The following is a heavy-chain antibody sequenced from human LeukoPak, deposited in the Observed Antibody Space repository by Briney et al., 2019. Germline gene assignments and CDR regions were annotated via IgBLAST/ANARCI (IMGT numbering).Heavy chain of an antibody. D-gene: IGHD4-23*01. CDR3: ARPTYGGNPIDDAFDI. Sequence: RASVKVSCTASGGTFPTYIINWVRQAPGQGLEWMGRIIPILGIVNCAQKFQGRATITADKSTSTAYMELSSLRSDDTAVYYCARPTYGGNPIDDAFDIWGQGTMVTVSS. CDR1: GGTFPTYI. J-gene: IGHJ3*02. CDR2: IIPILGIV. V-gene: IGHV1-69*02.